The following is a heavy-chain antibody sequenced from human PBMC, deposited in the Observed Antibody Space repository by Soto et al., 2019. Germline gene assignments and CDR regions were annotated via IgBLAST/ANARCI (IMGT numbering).Heavy chain of an antibody. CDR3: ARTRREGGYVPKSYNWFDP. J-gene: IGHJ5*02. CDR2: INPSGGST. Sequence: ASVKVSCKASGYTFTSYYMHWVRQAPGQGLEWMGIINPSGGSTSYAQKFQGRVTMTRDTSTSTVYMELSSLRSEDTAVYYCARTRREGGYVPKSYNWFDPWGQGTLVTVSS. D-gene: IGHD5-12*01. V-gene: IGHV1-46*03. CDR1: GYTFTSYY.